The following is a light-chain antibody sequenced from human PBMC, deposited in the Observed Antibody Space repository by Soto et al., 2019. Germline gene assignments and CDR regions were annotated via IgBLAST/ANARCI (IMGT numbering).Light chain of an antibody. V-gene: IGKV1-39*01. CDR3: QQSYRTPYT. CDR1: QSISSY. CDR2: AVS. J-gene: IGKJ2*01. Sequence: DIQMTQSPSSLSASVGDRVTITCRASQSISSYLNWYQQKPGKAPSLLMYAVSSLQGGVPPRFSGSASGTNFSLTIAGLQREDFATYHCQQSYRTPYTFGQGTKLEIK.